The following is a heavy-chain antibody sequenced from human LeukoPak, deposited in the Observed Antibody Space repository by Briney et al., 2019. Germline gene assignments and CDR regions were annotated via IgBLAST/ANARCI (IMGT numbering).Heavy chain of an antibody. CDR2: INSDGSNT. CDR3: ARGYGADV. V-gene: IGHV3-74*01. Sequence: QPGGSLRLSCAASGFNFRTYWMHWVRQAPGKGLVWVSRINSDGSNTTYADSAKGRFTVSRDNAMNTLYLQMHSLRAEDTALYFCARGYGADVWGKGTMVTVSS. CDR1: GFNFRTYW. J-gene: IGHJ6*04.